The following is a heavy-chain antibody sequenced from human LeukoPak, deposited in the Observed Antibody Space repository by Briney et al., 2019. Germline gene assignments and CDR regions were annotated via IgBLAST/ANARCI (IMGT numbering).Heavy chain of an antibody. Sequence: SETLSLTCTVSGGSISGYHWSWIRQPPGKGLEWIAYIYYSGFTSYYPSLKSRVTTSVDTSKNQISLNLSSVTAADTAVYYCARSGGYSGYDVDYWGQGTLVTVSS. CDR3: ARSGGYSGYDVDY. CDR1: GGSISGYH. D-gene: IGHD5-12*01. V-gene: IGHV4-59*01. CDR2: IYYSGFT. J-gene: IGHJ4*02.